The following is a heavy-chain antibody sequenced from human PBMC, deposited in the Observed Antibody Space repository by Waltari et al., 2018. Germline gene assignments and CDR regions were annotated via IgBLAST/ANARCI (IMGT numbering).Heavy chain of an antibody. CDR1: GDFPSDDP. CDR3: ARLPTKYYDSLGWGFFDQ. D-gene: IGHD3-22*01. Sequence: VQLQESGPGPATPSETLSLTSTVSGDFPSDDPLIWSRQAPGKGLEWIAYLRKTGGTKCTPSLESRVTVAAVTSKKQFSLRLTSGTAADTAVYYCARLPTKYYDSLGWGFFDQWGQGILVTVSS. CDR2: LRKTGGT. J-gene: IGHJ4*02. V-gene: IGHV4-59*08.